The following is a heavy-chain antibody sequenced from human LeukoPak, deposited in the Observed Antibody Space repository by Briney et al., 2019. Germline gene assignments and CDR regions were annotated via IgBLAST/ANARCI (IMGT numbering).Heavy chain of an antibody. CDR3: ARELIVLAPAALRYNYYMDV. V-gene: IGHV1-8*01. CDR2: MNPNSGNT. D-gene: IGHD2-2*01. CDR1: GYTFTSYD. J-gene: IGHJ6*03. Sequence: ASVKVSCKASGYTFTSYDINWVRQATGQGLERMGWMNPNSGNTGYAQKFRDRVTVTSNTSISTAYMELRSLTSEDTAVYYCARELIVLAPAALRYNYYMDVWGIGTTVSVSS.